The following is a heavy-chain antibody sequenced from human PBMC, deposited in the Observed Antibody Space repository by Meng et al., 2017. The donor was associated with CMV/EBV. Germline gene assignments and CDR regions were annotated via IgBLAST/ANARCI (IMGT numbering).Heavy chain of an antibody. CDR2: IYWDDDK. J-gene: IGHJ4*02. D-gene: IGHD6-13*01. CDR1: GFSLSTSGVG. V-gene: IGHV2-5*02. CDR3: AHHADIAAAGSYYY. Sequence: QHTGKESGPTRVKPTQPLTLTCTFSGFSLSTSGVGVGWIRQPPGKALEWLALIYWDDDKRYSPSLKSRLTITKDTSKNQVVLTMTNMDPVDTAAYYCAHHADIAAAGSYYYWGQGTLVTVSS.